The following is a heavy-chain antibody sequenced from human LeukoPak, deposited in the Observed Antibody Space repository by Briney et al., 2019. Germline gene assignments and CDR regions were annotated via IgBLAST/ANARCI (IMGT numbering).Heavy chain of an antibody. Sequence: SETLSLTCTVSGGSITSYYWSWIRQPPGKGLEWIGCVSSSGSTNYNPSLKSRVTISVNTSKNQFSLRLSSVTAADTAVYYCANGEGGSSLDYWGQGTLVTVSS. D-gene: IGHD6-13*01. CDR3: ANGEGGSSLDY. J-gene: IGHJ4*02. V-gene: IGHV4-4*08. CDR2: VSSSGST. CDR1: GGSITSYY.